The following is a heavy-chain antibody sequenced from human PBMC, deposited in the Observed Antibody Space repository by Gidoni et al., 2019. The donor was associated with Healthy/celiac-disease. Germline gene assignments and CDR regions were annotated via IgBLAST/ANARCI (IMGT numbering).Heavy chain of an antibody. CDR3: ARGRIQLWFRGLMYYFDY. CDR2: INHSGST. Sequence: QVQLHQWGAGLLKPSETLSLTCAVYGGSFSGYYWSWIRQPPGKGLEWIGEINHSGSTNYNPSLKSRVTISVDTSKNQFALKLSSVTAADTAVYYGARGRIQLWFRGLMYYFDYWGQGTLVTVSS. V-gene: IGHV4-34*01. D-gene: IGHD5-18*01. CDR1: GGSFSGYY. J-gene: IGHJ4*02.